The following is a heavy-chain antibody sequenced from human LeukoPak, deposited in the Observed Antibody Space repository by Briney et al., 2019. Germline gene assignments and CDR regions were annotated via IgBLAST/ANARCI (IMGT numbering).Heavy chain of an antibody. CDR2: ICYSGST. V-gene: IGHV4-59*08. CDR3: ARHLLKDIVVVVAATDHDAFDI. D-gene: IGHD2-15*01. J-gene: IGHJ3*02. CDR1: GGSISSYY. Sequence: SETLSLTCTVSGGSISSYYRSWIWQPPGKGLESIGYICYSGSTNYNPSLKSRVTISVDTSKNQFSLKLSSVTAADTAVYYCARHLLKDIVVVVAATDHDAFDIWGQGTMVTVSS.